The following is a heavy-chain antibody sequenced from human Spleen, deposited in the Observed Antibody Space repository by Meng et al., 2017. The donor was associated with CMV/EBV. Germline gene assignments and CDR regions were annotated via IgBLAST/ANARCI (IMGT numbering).Heavy chain of an antibody. Sequence: LSCRGSGYTFSGSAMSWVRQARGKGLEWVSSISGSGGSTYSADSVKGRLTISRDNSESTLYLQMNSLTAEDTAIYYCVKGWQNLGDYWGQGTLVTVSS. CDR1: GYTFSGSA. J-gene: IGHJ4*02. CDR3: VKGWQNLGDY. V-gene: IGHV3-23*01. CDR2: ISGSGGST. D-gene: IGHD7-27*01.